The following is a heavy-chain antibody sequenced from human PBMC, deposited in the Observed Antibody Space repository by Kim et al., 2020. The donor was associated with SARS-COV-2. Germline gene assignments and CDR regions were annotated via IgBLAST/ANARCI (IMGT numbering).Heavy chain of an antibody. Sequence: GGSLRLSCAASGFTFSKSAITWVRQAPGKGLEWVSSISVSGDSTYYADSVKGRFTISRDKSKNTLYLQMNSLRADDTAVYYCVKGEPTFDHWSQGTLLTVYS. J-gene: IGHJ4*02. CDR3: VKGEPTFDH. CDR1: GFTFSKSA. D-gene: IGHD1-26*01. CDR2: ISVSGDST. V-gene: IGHV3-23*01.